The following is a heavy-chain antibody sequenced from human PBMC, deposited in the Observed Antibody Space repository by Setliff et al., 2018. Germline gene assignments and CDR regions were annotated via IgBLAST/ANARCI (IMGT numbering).Heavy chain of an antibody. CDR2: LFHTGTP. Sequence: SETLSLTCTVSGYSITSGYYWGWIRQSPGKGLEWLGSLFHTGTPYYNPSLQSRLTMSVDTSNNQFSLKLNSVTADDAAVYYCARHLWGRWMATSSDYFDYWGLGSLVTVSS. J-gene: IGHJ4*02. CDR1: GYSITSGYY. V-gene: IGHV4-38-2*02. CDR3: ARHLWGRWMATSSDYFDY. D-gene: IGHD5-12*01.